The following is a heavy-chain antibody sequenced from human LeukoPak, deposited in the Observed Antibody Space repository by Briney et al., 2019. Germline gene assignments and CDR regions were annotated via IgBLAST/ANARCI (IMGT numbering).Heavy chain of an antibody. CDR3: ARERGYSYGHDDAFDI. CDR2: INPNSGGT. CDR1: GYTFTGYY. J-gene: IGHJ3*02. V-gene: IGHV1-2*04. Sequence: ASVKVSCKASGYTFTGYYMHWVRQAPGQGLEWMGWINPNSGGTNYARKFQGWVTMTRDTSINTAYMELSRLRSDDTAVYYCARERGYSYGHDDAFDIWGQGTMVTVSS. D-gene: IGHD5-18*01.